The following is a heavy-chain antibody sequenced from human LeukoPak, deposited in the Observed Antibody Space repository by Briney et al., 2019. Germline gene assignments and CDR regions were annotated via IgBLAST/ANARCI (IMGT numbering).Heavy chain of an antibody. J-gene: IGHJ6*03. CDR2: IYYSGST. CDR3: ARGGGYCSGGSCFFGYYYYYYMDV. CDR1: GGSISSSSYY. D-gene: IGHD2-15*01. Sequence: SETLSLTCTVSGGSISSSSYYWGWIRQPPGTGLEWLGSIYYSGSTYYNPSLKSRVTISVDTSKNQFSLKLSSVTAADTAVYYCARGGGYCSGGSCFFGYYYYYYMDVWGKGTTVTVSS. V-gene: IGHV4-39*01.